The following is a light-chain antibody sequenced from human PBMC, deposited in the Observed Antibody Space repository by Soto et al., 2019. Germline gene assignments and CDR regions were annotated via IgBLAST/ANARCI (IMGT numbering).Light chain of an antibody. CDR3: QQFDNLPLT. CDR1: QDISNY. Sequence: DIQMTQSPSSLSASVGDRVTITCQASQDISNYLNWYQQKPGKAPKILIYDASLLEAGVPSRFSGVGSGTHFTLTISSLQAEDVATYYCQQFDNLPLTFGGGTKVEIK. CDR2: DAS. J-gene: IGKJ4*01. V-gene: IGKV1-33*01.